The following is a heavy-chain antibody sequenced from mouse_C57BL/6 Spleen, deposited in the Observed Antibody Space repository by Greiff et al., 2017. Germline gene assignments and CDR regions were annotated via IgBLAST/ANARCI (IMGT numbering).Heavy chain of an antibody. CDR3: AREPHYYGSSFDY. J-gene: IGHJ2*01. CDR1: GFTFSDYG. Sequence: EVQGVESGGGLVKPGGSLKLSCAASGFTFSDYGMHWVRQAPEKGLEWVAYISSGSSTIYYADTVTGRFTISRDNAKTTLFLQMTSLRSEDTAMYYCAREPHYYGSSFDYWGQGTTLTVSS. V-gene: IGHV5-17*01. CDR2: ISSGSSTI. D-gene: IGHD1-1*01.